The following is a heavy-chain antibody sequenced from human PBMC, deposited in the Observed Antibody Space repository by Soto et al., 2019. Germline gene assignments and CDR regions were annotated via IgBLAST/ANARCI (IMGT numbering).Heavy chain of an antibody. D-gene: IGHD2-15*01. CDR1: GFTFSNYN. CDR3: VRTRGADCSGGTCYWFDL. Sequence: GGSLRLSCAASGFTFSNYNMKWVRQAPGKGLEWVSYISNTGKTIYYADSVKGRFTISRDNARNSLYLQMNRLRDEDTAVFYCVRTRGADCSGGTCYWFDLCGQGTLVTVSS. CDR2: ISNTGKTI. J-gene: IGHJ5*02. V-gene: IGHV3-48*02.